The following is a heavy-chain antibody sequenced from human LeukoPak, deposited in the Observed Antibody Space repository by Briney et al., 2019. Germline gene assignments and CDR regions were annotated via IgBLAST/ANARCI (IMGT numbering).Heavy chain of an antibody. J-gene: IGHJ4*02. V-gene: IGHV1-8*02. CDR3: ASGDLLLFKY. CDR2: MNPNSGNT. Sequence: ASVKVSCKASGYTFTSYDINWVRQAPGQGLEWMGWMNPNSGNTDYAQKFQGRVTMTRDTSINTAYMELSNLRSEDTAVYYCASGDLLLFKYWGQGTLVTVSS. CDR1: GYTFTSYD.